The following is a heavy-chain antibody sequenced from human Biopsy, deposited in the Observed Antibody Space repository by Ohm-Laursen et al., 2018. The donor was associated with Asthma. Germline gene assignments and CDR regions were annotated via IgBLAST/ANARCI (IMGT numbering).Heavy chain of an antibody. Sequence: SETLSLTCTVSGGSMTPTSHYWDWIRQAPGKGLEWIGYISYGGKTSYNPSLKNRVTISRDTSKNQFSLRLPSGTAADTAVYFCARRITIFGVVQKDHGMDAWGQGTTVIVSS. CDR1: GGSMTPTSHY. CDR3: ARRITIFGVVQKDHGMDA. CDR2: ISYGGKT. D-gene: IGHD3-3*01. J-gene: IGHJ6*02. V-gene: IGHV4-39*01.